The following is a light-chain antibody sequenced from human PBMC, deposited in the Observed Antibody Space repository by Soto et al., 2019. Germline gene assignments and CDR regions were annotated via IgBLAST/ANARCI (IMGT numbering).Light chain of an antibody. CDR1: QDISNY. Sequence: DIPITQSPSSLSASVGERVTITCRASQDISNYVAWFQQKPGRPPKSLIYAASSLQSGVPSKFSGSGSGTDFTLTISSLQPEDFATYFCQQYSAYPFTFGPGTKVDIK. CDR2: AAS. V-gene: IGKV1-16*02. J-gene: IGKJ3*01. CDR3: QQYSAYPFT.